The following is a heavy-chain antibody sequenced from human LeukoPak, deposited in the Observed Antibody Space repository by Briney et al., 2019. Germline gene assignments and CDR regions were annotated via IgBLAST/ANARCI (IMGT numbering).Heavy chain of an antibody. Sequence: GASVKVSCKASGYTFTSYGISWVRQAPGQGLEWMGWISAYNGNTNYAQKLQGRVTMTTDTSTSTAYMELRSLRSDDTAVYYCARDNIYCTNGVCRKVFDYWGQGTLVTVSS. J-gene: IGHJ4*02. CDR1: GYTFTSYG. V-gene: IGHV1-18*01. D-gene: IGHD2-8*01. CDR3: ARDNIYCTNGVCRKVFDY. CDR2: ISAYNGNT.